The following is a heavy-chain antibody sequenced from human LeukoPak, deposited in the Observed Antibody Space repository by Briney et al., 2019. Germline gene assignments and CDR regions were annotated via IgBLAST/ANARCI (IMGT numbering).Heavy chain of an antibody. Sequence: ASVKVSCKTSGFPFTTYGFSWVRQAPGQGLEWMGWISAYKGDTNYAQKFQGRLTMTTDISTTTAYMELRSLRSDDTAVYYCARDHSSSCQLLDYWGQGTLVTVSS. CDR3: ARDHSSSCQLLDY. D-gene: IGHD6-13*01. CDR2: ISAYKGDT. CDR1: GFPFTTYG. J-gene: IGHJ4*02. V-gene: IGHV1-18*01.